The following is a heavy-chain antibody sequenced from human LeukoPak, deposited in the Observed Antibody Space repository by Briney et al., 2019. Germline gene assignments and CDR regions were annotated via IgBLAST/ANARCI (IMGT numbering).Heavy chain of an antibody. CDR2: IYPGDSDT. CDR3: ARLLGSSRGYYYYYYMDV. J-gene: IGHJ6*03. D-gene: IGHD6-6*01. CDR1: GYSFTSYW. Sequence: GESLKISCKGSGYSFTSYWIGWVRQMPGKGLEWMGIIYPGDSDTRYSPSFQGQVTISADKSISTAYLQWSSLKASDTAMYYCARLLGSSRGYYYYYYMDVWGKGTTVSVCS. V-gene: IGHV5-51*01.